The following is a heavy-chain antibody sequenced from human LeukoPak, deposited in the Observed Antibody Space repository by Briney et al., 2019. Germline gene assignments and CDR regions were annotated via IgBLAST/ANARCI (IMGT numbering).Heavy chain of an antibody. V-gene: IGHV4-59*12. D-gene: IGHD5-24*01. CDR1: GGSISGYY. CDR2: IYYSGST. Sequence: SETLSLTCTVSGGSISGYYWSWIRQPPGKGLEWIGYIYYSGSTYYNPSLKSRVTISVDTSKNQFSLKLSSVTAADTAVYYCARKSGGYNRALDYWGQGTLVTVSS. CDR3: ARKSGGYNRALDY. J-gene: IGHJ4*02.